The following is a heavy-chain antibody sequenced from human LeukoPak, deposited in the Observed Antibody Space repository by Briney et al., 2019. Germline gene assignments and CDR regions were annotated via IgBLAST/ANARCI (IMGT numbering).Heavy chain of an antibody. CDR1: GGSISSSNW. D-gene: IGHD6-19*01. Sequence: SGTLSLTCAVSGGSISSSNWWSWVRQPPGKGLEWIGEIYHSGSTNYNPSLKSRVTISVDKSKNQFSLKLSSVTAADTAVYYCARVWSSGWYLNWFDPWGRGTLVTVSS. CDR2: IYHSGST. CDR3: ARVWSSGWYLNWFDP. V-gene: IGHV4-4*02. J-gene: IGHJ5*02.